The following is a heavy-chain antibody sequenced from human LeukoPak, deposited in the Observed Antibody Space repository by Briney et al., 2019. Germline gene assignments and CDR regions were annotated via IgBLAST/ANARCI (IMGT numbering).Heavy chain of an antibody. CDR1: GYTFTSYG. V-gene: IGHV1-18*01. CDR2: ISAYNGNT. D-gene: IGHD3-9*01. J-gene: IGHJ4*02. Sequence: ASVKVSCKASGYTFTSYGIIWVRQAPGQGLEWMGWISAYNGNTNYAQKLQGRVTMTTDTSTSTAYMELRSLRSDDTAVYYCAREMRYFDWLGPDYWGQGTLVTASS. CDR3: AREMRYFDWLGPDY.